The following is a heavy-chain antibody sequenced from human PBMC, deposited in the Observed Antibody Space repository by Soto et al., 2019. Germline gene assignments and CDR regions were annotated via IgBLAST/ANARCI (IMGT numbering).Heavy chain of an antibody. D-gene: IGHD2-8*01. J-gene: IGHJ4*02. CDR1: GLTFNRAW. V-gene: IGHV3-15*02. CDR2: IKSWTDGGRV. CDR3: TTWRRENSCTSVSFSGDSAY. Sequence: EVPLVESGGALVKPGESLTLSCAASGLTFNRAWMTWVRHAPGKGLEWVVRIKSWTDGGRVDTAAPVKGRFTISRDYSKHTFYLQMNSLKSEDTAVYYCTTWRRENSCTSVSFSGDSAYWGQGTLVTVSS.